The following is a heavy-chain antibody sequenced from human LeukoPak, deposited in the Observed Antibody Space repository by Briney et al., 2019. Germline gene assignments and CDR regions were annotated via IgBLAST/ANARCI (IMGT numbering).Heavy chain of an antibody. CDR2: IRYDGSNK. CDR1: GVTFSSYG. Sequence: GGSLRLSCAASGVTFSSYGMHWGRQAPGKGLEWVAFIRYDGSNKYYADSVKGGFTISRDNTKKTLYMQKKSRRAEDTDVYYCAKDREGGKKYQLLIRNAHFDYWGQGTLVTVSS. J-gene: IGHJ4*02. V-gene: IGHV3-30*02. CDR3: AKDREGGKKYQLLIRNAHFDY. D-gene: IGHD2-2*01.